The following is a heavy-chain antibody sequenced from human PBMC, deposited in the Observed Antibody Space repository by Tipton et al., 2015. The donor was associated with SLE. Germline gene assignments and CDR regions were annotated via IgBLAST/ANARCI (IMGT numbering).Heavy chain of an antibody. J-gene: IGHJ4*02. CDR3: ASALLDYFDY. Sequence: SLRLSCAASGFMFSSYWMSWVRQAPGKGLEWVANINEYGSEKHYVDSLKERLTISRDNAKKSVYLQMNSLRAEDTAVYYCASALLDYFDYWGQGTLVTVSS. CDR1: GFMFSSYW. D-gene: IGHD2-15*01. V-gene: IGHV3-7*01. CDR2: INEYGSEK.